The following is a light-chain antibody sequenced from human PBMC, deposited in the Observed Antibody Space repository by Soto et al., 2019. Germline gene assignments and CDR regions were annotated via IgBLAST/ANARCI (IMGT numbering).Light chain of an antibody. V-gene: IGKV3-11*01. J-gene: IGKJ5*01. CDR3: QQRSNWPPFT. CDR2: DAS. Sequence: EIVLTQSPATLSLSPGARATLSCRAGESVSRNLAWYQQKPGQAPRLLVYDASYSAPGIPARYSGSWSRTDFTLTIRSLAPAYFAVYYCQQRSNWPPFTFGQGTRLEIK. CDR1: ESVSRN.